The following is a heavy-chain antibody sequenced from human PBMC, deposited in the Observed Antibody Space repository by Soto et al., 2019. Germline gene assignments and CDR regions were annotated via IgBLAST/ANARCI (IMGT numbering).Heavy chain of an antibody. CDR3: AKEGYCSGGSCYRPSRYYFDY. V-gene: IGHV3-23*01. CDR1: GFTFSSYA. Sequence: GGSLRLSCAASGFTFSSYAMSWVRQAPGKGLEWVSAISGSGGSTYYADSVKGRFTISRDNSKNTLYLQMNSLRAEDTAVYYCAKEGYCSGGSCYRPSRYYFDYWGQGTLVTVSS. D-gene: IGHD2-15*01. J-gene: IGHJ4*02. CDR2: ISGSGGST.